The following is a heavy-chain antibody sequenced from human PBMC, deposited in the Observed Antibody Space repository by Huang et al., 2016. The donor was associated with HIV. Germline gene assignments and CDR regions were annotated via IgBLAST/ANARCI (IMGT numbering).Heavy chain of an antibody. Sequence: LSPGKGLEWIGEITHSVSTNYNPTLKSRLTISVDTSKNQFSLKLSSVTAADTAVYYCARERMMSWLDDHDAFDIWGQGTMVTVSS. CDR2: ITHSVST. J-gene: IGHJ3*02. D-gene: IGHD1-1*01. V-gene: IGHV4-34*01. CDR3: ARERMMSWLDDHDAFDI.